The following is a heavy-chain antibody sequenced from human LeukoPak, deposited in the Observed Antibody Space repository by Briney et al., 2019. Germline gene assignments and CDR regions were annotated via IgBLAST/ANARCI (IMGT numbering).Heavy chain of an antibody. CDR3: ARDGLDNAFDI. D-gene: IGHD3-9*01. V-gene: IGHV4-59*01. CDR2: IYYSGST. Sequence: PSETLSLTCTVSGGSISSYYWSWIRQPPGKGLEWIGYIYYSGSTNYNPSLKSRVTISVDTSKNQSSLKLSSVTAADTAVYYCARDGLDNAFDIWGQGTMVTVSS. J-gene: IGHJ3*02. CDR1: GGSISSYY.